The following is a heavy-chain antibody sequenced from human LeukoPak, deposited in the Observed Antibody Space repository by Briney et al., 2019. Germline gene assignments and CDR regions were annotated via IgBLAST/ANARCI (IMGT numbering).Heavy chain of an antibody. V-gene: IGHV4-39*07. CDR2: IYYSGST. J-gene: IGHJ5*02. CDR1: GGSISRSSYY. Sequence: SETLSLTCTVSGGSISRSSYYWGWIRQPPGKGLEWIGSIYYSGSTYFNPSLKSRVTISVDTSKNQFSLKLSSVTAADTAVYYCARVAGRIAAAGSGFHLNWFDPWGQGTLVTVSS. D-gene: IGHD6-13*01. CDR3: ARVAGRIAAAGSGFHLNWFDP.